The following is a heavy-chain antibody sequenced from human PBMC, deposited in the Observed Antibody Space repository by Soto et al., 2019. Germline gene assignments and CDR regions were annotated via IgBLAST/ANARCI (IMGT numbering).Heavy chain of an antibody. CDR3: ARVSCSGGSCSHNTYYYYGMDV. V-gene: IGHV4-30-4*01. Sequence: PSETLSLTCTVSGGSISSGDYYWSWIRQPPGKGLEWIGYIYYSGSTYYNPSLKSRVTISVDTSKNQFSLKLSFVTAADTAVYYCARVSCSGGSCSHNTYYYYGMDVWGQGTTVTVSS. CDR1: GGSISSGDYY. CDR2: IYYSGST. D-gene: IGHD2-15*01. J-gene: IGHJ6*02.